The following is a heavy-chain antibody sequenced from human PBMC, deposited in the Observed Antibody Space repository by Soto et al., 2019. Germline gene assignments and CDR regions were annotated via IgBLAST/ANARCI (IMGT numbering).Heavy chain of an antibody. Sequence: GGSLRLSCAASGFTVSSNYMSWVRQAPGKGLEWVSVIYSGGSTYYADSVKGRFTISRDNSKNTLYLQMNSLRAEDTAVYYCARVRYGSGSPPNYYYYMDVWGKGTTVTVSS. J-gene: IGHJ6*03. CDR2: IYSGGST. CDR3: ARVRYGSGSPPNYYYYMDV. V-gene: IGHV3-66*01. CDR1: GFTVSSNY. D-gene: IGHD3-10*01.